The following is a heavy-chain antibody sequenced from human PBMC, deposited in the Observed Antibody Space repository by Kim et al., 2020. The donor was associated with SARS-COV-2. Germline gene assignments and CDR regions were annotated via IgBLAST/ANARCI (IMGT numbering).Heavy chain of an antibody. J-gene: IGHJ3*02. Sequence: SETLSLTCTVSGYSISSGYYWGWIRQPPGKGLEWIGSIYHSGSTYYNPSLKSRVTISVDTSKNQFSLKLSSVTAADTAVYYCARTDLFSRGLVIKTGFDAFDIWGQGTMVTVSS. CDR2: IYHSGST. CDR3: ARTDLFSRGLVIKTGFDAFDI. CDR1: GYSISSGYY. V-gene: IGHV4-38-2*02. D-gene: IGHD3-9*01.